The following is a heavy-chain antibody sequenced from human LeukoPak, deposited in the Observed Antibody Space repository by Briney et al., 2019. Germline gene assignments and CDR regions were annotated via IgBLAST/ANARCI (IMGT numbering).Heavy chain of an antibody. CDR2: IIPIFGTA. D-gene: IGHD3-3*01. J-gene: IGHJ6*03. CDR3: ASKLRFLEWGEYYYYYMDV. V-gene: IGHV1-69*06. CDR1: GGTFSSYA. Sequence: SVKVSCEASGGTFSSYAISWVRQAPGQGLEWMGGIIPIFGTANYAQKFQGRVTITADKSTSTAYMELSSLRSEDTAVYYCASKLRFLEWGEYYYYYMDVWGKGTTVTVSS.